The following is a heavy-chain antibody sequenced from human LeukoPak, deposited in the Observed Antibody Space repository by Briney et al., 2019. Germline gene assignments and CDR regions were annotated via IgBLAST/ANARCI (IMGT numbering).Heavy chain of an antibody. Sequence: GGSLRLSCAASGFTFSSYSMNWVRQAPGKGLEWVSSISSSSSYIYYADSVKGRFTISRDNAKNSLYLQMNSLRAEDTAVYYCXXGNPFATEPDYWGQGTLVTVSS. J-gene: IGHJ4*02. CDR1: GFTFSSYS. CDR2: ISSSSSYI. CDR3: XXGNPFATEPDY. D-gene: IGHD1-26*01. V-gene: IGHV3-21*01.